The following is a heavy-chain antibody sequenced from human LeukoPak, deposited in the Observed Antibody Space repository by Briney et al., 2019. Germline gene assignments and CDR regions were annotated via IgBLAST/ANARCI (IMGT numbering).Heavy chain of an antibody. D-gene: IGHD3-3*01. V-gene: IGHV5-51*01. CDR1: GYSFTSYW. CDR2: IYPGDSDT. Sequence: TGESLKISFKGSGYSFTSYWIGWVRQMPGKGLEWMGIIYPGDSDTRYSPSFQGQVTISADKSISTAYLQWSSLKASDTAMYYCARLIAIFGVGPLHDAFDIWGQGTMVTVSS. CDR3: ARLIAIFGVGPLHDAFDI. J-gene: IGHJ3*02.